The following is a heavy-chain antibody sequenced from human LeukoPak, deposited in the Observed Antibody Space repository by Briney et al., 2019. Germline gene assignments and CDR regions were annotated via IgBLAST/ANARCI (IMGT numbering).Heavy chain of an antibody. CDR2: ISSSGGST. V-gene: IGHV3-23*01. CDR3: AKDLPPGTVGFGY. J-gene: IGHJ4*02. D-gene: IGHD1-7*01. Sequence: GGSLRLSCAASGFTFSTSAMSWVRQAPGKGLEWVSAISSSGGSTYYADSVRGRFTISRDNSKNTLFLLMNSLRAEDTAVYSCAKDLPPGTVGFGYWGQGTLVTVSS. CDR1: GFTFSTSA.